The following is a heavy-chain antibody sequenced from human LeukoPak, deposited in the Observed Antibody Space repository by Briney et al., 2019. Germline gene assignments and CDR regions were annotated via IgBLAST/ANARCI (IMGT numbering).Heavy chain of an antibody. D-gene: IGHD6-19*01. Sequence: SETLSLTCTVSGGSISSYYWSWIRQPAGKGLEWIGRIYTSGSTNYNPSLKSRVTISVDTSKNQFSLKLSSVTAADTAVYYCARGWGPYSSGWIDYWGQGTLVTVSS. CDR1: GGSISSYY. J-gene: IGHJ4*02. CDR3: ARGWGPYSSGWIDY. CDR2: IYTSGST. V-gene: IGHV4-4*07.